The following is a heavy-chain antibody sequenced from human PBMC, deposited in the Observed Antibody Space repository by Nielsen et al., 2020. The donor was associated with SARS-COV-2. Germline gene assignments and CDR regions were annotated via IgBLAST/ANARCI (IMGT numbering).Heavy chain of an antibody. D-gene: IGHD3-3*01. CDR1: GGALTLFS. CDR3: ATDSPFGVVIYALAH. V-gene: IGHV1-24*01. J-gene: IGHJ4*02. Sequence: ASVKVSCKVSGGALTLFSMHWVRQAPGKGLEWMGEFDPQDGETTYAQKFQGRVTMTEDTSIDTAYLDLSSLSSDDTAVYYCATDSPFGVVIYALAHWGQGTPVTVSS. CDR2: FDPQDGET.